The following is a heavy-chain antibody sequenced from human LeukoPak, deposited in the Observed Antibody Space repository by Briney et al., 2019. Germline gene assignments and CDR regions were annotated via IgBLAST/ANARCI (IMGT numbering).Heavy chain of an antibody. CDR2: VWHDGSYP. J-gene: IGHJ3*01. V-gene: IGHV3-33*01. CDR3: ARWGIIGHDAFDV. Sequence: GRSLRLSWVTSGFIFSNYGMHWVRQAPGKGLEWVAIVWHDGSYPYYAESIKGRFTISRDNSTNTVYLQMNSLRAEDTAVYYCARWGIIGHDAFDVWGQGTVVTVSS. CDR1: GFIFSNYG. D-gene: IGHD1-14*01.